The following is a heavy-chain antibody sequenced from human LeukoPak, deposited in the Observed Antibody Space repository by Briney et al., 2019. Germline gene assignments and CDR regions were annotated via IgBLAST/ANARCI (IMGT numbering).Heavy chain of an antibody. Sequence: GGSLRLSCAASGSGFTFNNYWMHWVRQAPGKGLVWVSRISNDGSSTTYADSVKGRFTISRDNAKNTLYLQMNSLRAEDTAVYYCAKDMHPYYYDSMWLSPIDYWGQGTLVTVSS. CDR2: ISNDGSST. D-gene: IGHD3-22*01. V-gene: IGHV3-74*01. J-gene: IGHJ4*02. CDR1: GSGFTFNNYW. CDR3: AKDMHPYYYDSMWLSPIDY.